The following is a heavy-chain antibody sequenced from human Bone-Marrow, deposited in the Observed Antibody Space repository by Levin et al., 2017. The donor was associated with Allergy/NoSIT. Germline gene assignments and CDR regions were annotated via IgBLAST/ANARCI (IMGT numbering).Heavy chain of an antibody. CDR3: ATSRSGNSNWFDP. CDR2: IYPGDSDT. J-gene: IGHJ5*02. D-gene: IGHD6-19*01. Sequence: HGESLKISCQGSGYDITSYWIAWVRQVPGKGLEWVGIIYPGDSDTRYRPSYEGQVTISADKSTNTAYLQWSSLKASDSAMYYCATSRSGNSNWFDPWGQGTLVTVSS. V-gene: IGHV5-51*01. CDR1: GYDITSYW.